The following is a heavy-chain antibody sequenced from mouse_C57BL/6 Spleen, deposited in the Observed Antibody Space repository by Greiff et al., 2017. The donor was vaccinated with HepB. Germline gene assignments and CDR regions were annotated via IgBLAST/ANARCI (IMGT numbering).Heavy chain of an antibody. V-gene: IGHV1-5*01. CDR3: TRSQFSTTVVDY. CDR1: GYTFTSYW. D-gene: IGHD1-1*01. J-gene: IGHJ2*01. Sequence: EVQLQQSGTVLARPGASVKMSCKTSGYTFTSYWMHWVKQRPGQGLEWIGAIYPGNSDTSYNQKFKGKAKLTAVTSASTAYMELSSLTNEDSAVYYCTRSQFSTTVVDYWGQGTTLTVSS. CDR2: IYPGNSDT.